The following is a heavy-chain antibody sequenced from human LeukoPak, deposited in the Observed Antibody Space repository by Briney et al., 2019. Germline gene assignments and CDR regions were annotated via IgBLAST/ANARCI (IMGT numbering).Heavy chain of an antibody. CDR3: ASMPLEMATTGHGY. CDR1: GFTLSNYN. J-gene: IGHJ4*02. D-gene: IGHD5-24*01. CDR2: ITSSSSYI. V-gene: IGHV3-21*01. Sequence: PGGSLRISSAASGFTLSNYNMNWVRQAPEKGLGGGSYITSSSSYIYYADSVKGRFTISRDNAKNSLYLQMNSLRAEDTAVYYCASMPLEMATTGHGYWGQGTLVTVSS.